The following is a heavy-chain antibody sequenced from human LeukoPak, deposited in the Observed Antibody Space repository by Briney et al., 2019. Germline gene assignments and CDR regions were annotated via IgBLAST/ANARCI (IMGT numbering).Heavy chain of an antibody. V-gene: IGHV3-53*01. D-gene: IGHD3-10*01. J-gene: IGHJ6*02. CDR2: IYSGGST. CDR1: GFTVSSNY. CDR3: ARTPPATMVRLVYYYGMDV. Sequence: PGGSLRLSCAASGFTVSSNYMSWVRQAPGKGLEEVSVIYSGGSTYYADSVKGRFTISRDNSKNTLYLQMNSLRAEDTAVYYCARTPPATMVRLVYYYGMDVWGQGTTVTVSS.